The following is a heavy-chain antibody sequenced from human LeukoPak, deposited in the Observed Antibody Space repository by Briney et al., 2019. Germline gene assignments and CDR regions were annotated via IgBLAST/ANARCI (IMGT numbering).Heavy chain of an antibody. Sequence: GGSLRLSCAASGFTFSSNDMAWVRQAPGKGLEWVSVFYSGGSTYYADSVKGRFTVSRDNSKNTLYLQLNSLRAEDTAVYYCARVSAGGWYFDLWGRGTLVTVSS. CDR1: GFTFSSND. CDR2: FYSGGST. J-gene: IGHJ2*01. CDR3: ARVSAGGWYFDL. D-gene: IGHD4-23*01. V-gene: IGHV3-53*01.